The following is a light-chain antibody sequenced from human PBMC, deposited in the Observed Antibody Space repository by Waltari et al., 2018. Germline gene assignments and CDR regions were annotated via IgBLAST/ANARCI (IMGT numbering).Light chain of an antibody. J-gene: IGLJ2*01. CDR3: SAYTSRGTLK. CDR2: DLT. CDR1: SDYIGAYSY. V-gene: IGLV2-14*03. Sequence: QSALTQPASVSGSPGQSITISCTGTSDYIGAYSYVTWYHQRPGKVPKLIIYDLTERAAGVSNRFSGSKAGSTASLTVSGLQAEDEGLFYCSAYTSRGTLKFGGGTRVTVL.